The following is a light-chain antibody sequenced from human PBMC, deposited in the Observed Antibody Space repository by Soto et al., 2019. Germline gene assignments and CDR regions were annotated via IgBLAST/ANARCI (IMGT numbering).Light chain of an antibody. CDR1: QSISNS. CDR2: DAS. J-gene: IGKJ3*01. CDR3: QQRSNWPIT. V-gene: IGKV3-11*01. Sequence: EIVLTQSPATLSLSPGERATLSCRVSQSISNSLAWYQQKPGQTPRLLIYDASNRATGIPARFSGRGSGTDFTLTISSLEPEDFAVYYCQQRSNWPITFGPGTKVDIK.